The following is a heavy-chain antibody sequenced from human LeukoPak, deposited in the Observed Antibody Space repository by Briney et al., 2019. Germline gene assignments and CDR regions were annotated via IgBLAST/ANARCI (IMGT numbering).Heavy chain of an antibody. Sequence: SETLSLTCAVYGGSFSGYYWSWIRQPPGKGLEWIGEINHSGSTNYNPSLKSRVTISVDTSKNQFSLKLSSVTAADTAVYYCARRNYDSSGYYYPDYWGQGTLVTVPS. J-gene: IGHJ4*02. V-gene: IGHV4-34*01. CDR2: INHSGST. CDR3: ARRNYDSSGYYYPDY. D-gene: IGHD3-22*01. CDR1: GGSFSGYY.